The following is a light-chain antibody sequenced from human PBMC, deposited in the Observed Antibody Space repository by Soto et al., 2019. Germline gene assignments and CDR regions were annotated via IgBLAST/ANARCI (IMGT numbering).Light chain of an antibody. CDR1: QSVSSNY. V-gene: IGKV3-20*01. J-gene: IGKJ1*01. CDR3: QQYGSSPRT. CDR2: GAS. Sequence: EIVVTQSPGTLSLSPGERATLSCRASQSVSSNYLAWYQQKPGQAPRLLIYGASNRATGIADRFSGSGSGTDYTLTISRLEPEDFAVYYCQQYGSSPRTFGQGTKVDIK.